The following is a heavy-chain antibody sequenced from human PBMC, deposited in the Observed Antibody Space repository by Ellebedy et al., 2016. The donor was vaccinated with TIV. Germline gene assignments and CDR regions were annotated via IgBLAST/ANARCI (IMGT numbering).Heavy chain of an antibody. CDR1: GFTFSLYW. CDR2: IQQDGSEK. V-gene: IGHV3-7*01. Sequence: GGSLRLSXAASGFTFSLYWMTWVRQAPGRGLEWVANIQQDGSEKYYVDSVKGRFTISRDNTRNSLSLQMNSLRAEDTAAYYCARQFTAYSYGFDIWGQGTTVTVSS. CDR3: ARQFTAYSYGFDI. D-gene: IGHD4-11*01. J-gene: IGHJ3*02.